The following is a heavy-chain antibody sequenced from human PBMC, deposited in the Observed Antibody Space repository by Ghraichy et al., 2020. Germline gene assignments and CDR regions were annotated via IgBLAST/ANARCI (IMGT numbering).Heavy chain of an antibody. Sequence: GGSLRLSCAASGFTFSSYAMHWVRQAPGKGLEWVAVISYDGSNKYYADSVKGRFTISGDNSKNTLYLQMNSLRAEDTAVYYCARDFRGWFILEWFQGSFDSWGQGTLVTVSS. CDR1: GFTFSSYA. J-gene: IGHJ4*02. CDR2: ISYDGSNK. D-gene: IGHD3-3*01. V-gene: IGHV3-30-3*01. CDR3: ARDFRGWFILEWFQGSFDS.